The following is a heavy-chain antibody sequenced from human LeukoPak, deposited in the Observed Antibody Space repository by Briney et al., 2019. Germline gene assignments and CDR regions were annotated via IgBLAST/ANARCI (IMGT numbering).Heavy chain of an antibody. J-gene: IGHJ4*02. CDR1: GFTFSSYA. D-gene: IGHD6-13*01. CDR2: INDNGDGT. V-gene: IGHV3-23*01. CDR3: TTEIPAAAGFGY. Sequence: PGGALRLSCAASGFTFSSYAMSWVRQAPGKGLKGVSTINDNGDGTYYADSVKGRFTISRDNSYNTVSLQMNSLRDEDTGVYYCTTEIPAAAGFGYWGQGTLVTVSS.